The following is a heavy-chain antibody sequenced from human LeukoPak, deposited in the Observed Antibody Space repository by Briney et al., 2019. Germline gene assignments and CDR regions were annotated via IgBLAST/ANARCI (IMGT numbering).Heavy chain of an antibody. CDR1: GFSFSIYG. V-gene: IGHV3-23*01. CDR3: AKEGGHSYDYFDY. J-gene: IGHJ4*02. D-gene: IGHD2-15*01. Sequence: GGSLRLSCEASGFSFSIYGMSWVRQAPGKGLEWVSGISGSGGNTYYAEALTGRFTVSRDNSKNTLYLQMNSLRAEDTALYYCAKEGGHSYDYFDYWGQGTLVTVSS. CDR2: ISGSGGNT.